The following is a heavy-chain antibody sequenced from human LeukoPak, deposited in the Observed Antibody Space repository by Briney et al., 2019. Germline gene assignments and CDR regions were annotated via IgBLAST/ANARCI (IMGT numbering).Heavy chain of an antibody. CDR2: INSDGSST. Sequence: GGSLRLSCAASGLIFSNYWMHWVRQAPGKGLVWVSRINSDGSSTIYVDSVKGRFTISRDNAKNTVVLQMNSLSAEDTAVYYCTTGGAQYYDYWGQGTVVTVSS. D-gene: IGHD3-16*01. V-gene: IGHV3-74*01. CDR3: TTGGAQYYDY. J-gene: IGHJ4*02. CDR1: GLIFSNYW.